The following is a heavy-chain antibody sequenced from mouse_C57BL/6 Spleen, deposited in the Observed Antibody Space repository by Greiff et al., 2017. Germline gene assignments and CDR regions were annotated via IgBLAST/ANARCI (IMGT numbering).Heavy chain of an antibody. CDR1: GYTFTSYW. CDR3: ARDFYYYGSSRYFDV. Sequence: QVQLQQPGTELVKPGASVKLSCKASGYTFTSYWMHWVKQRPGQGLEWIGNINPSNGGTNYNEKFKSKATLTVDKSSSTAYMQLSILTSEDSAVYYCARDFYYYGSSRYFDVWGTGTTVTVSS. CDR2: INPSNGGT. V-gene: IGHV1-53*01. J-gene: IGHJ1*03. D-gene: IGHD1-1*01.